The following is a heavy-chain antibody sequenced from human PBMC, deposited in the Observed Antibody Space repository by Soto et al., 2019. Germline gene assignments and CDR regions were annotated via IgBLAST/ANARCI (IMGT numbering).Heavy chain of an antibody. J-gene: IGHJ5*01. CDR2: IIPILGIA. Sequence: SVKVSCKASGGTFSSYTISWVRQAPGQGLEWMGRIIPILGIANYAQKFQGRVTITADKSTSTAYMELSSLRAEDRAVYYCAKEYYEYNSGWFFDSWGHGTQVTVSS. CDR3: AKEYYEYNSGWFFDS. V-gene: IGHV1-69*04. D-gene: IGHD6-19*01. CDR1: GGTFSSYT.